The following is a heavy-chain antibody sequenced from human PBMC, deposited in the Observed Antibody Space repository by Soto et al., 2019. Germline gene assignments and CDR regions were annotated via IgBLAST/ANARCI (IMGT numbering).Heavy chain of an antibody. V-gene: IGHV1-69*12. J-gene: IGHJ6*02. CDR2: IIPIFGTA. CDR3: ARPDFWRYIIPRNYCYGIDV. CDR1: GGTFSSYA. D-gene: IGHD3-3*01. Sequence: QVQLVQSGAEVKKPGSSVKVSCKASGGTFSSYAISWVRQAPGQGLEWMGGIIPIFGTANYAQKFQGRVTSTADESTSTAYMELSSLRAEDTAVYYCARPDFWRYIIPRNYCYGIDVWGQGTTVTVSS.